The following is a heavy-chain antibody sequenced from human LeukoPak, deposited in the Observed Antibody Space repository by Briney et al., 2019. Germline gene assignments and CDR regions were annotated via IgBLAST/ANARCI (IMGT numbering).Heavy chain of an antibody. V-gene: IGHV3-23*01. CDR3: ARDLAWGAFDY. CDR2: ASPPGGGT. J-gene: IGHJ4*02. Sequence: GGSLRLSCAASGFSFSNHGMNWVRQAPGKGLEWLSGASPPGGGTYYADSVKGRFTISRDDSKNTLSLQMNSLRVEDTAVYYCARDLAWGAFDYWGQGTLVTVSS. D-gene: IGHD7-27*01. CDR1: GFSFSNHG.